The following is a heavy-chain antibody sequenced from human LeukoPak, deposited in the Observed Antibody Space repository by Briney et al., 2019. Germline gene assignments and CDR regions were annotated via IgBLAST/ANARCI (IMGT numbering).Heavy chain of an antibody. CDR1: GFTFDDYA. D-gene: IGHD3-10*01. CDR2: ISWNSGSI. J-gene: IGHJ4*02. V-gene: IGHV3-9*01. CDR3: ARAYGSWPQEDGFDY. Sequence: GGSLRLSCAASGFTFDDYAMHWVRQAPGKGLEWVSGISWNSGSIGYADSVKGRFTISRDNAKNSPYLQMNSLRAEDTAVYYCARAYGSWPQEDGFDYWGQGTLVTVSS.